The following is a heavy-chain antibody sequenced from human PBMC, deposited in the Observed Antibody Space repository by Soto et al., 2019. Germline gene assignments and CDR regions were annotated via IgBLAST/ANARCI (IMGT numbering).Heavy chain of an antibody. CDR1: GFTFDDYT. J-gene: IGHJ6*02. CDR3: AKDKRRDRGSGMDV. Sequence: EVQLVESGGVVVQPGGSLRLSCAASGFTFDDYTMHWVRQAPGKGLEWVSLISWDGGSTYYADSVKGRFTISRDNSKNSLYLQMNSLRTEDTALYYCAKDKRRDRGSGMDVWGQGTTVTVSS. V-gene: IGHV3-43*01. D-gene: IGHD1-26*01. CDR2: ISWDGGST.